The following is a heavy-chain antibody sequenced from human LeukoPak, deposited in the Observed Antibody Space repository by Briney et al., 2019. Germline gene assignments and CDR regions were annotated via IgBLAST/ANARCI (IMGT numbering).Heavy chain of an antibody. CDR2: IYSVGST. V-gene: IGHV3-53*04. J-gene: IGHJ6*02. CDR3: GSSSPVYYYHGLDV. Sequence: GESLRLSCEASGFTVSSSYMSWVRQAPGKGLEWVSVIYSVGSTYYADSVKGRFTISRHNSKNTLYLQMNSLRAEDTAVYYCGSSSPVYYYHGLDVWGQGTTVTVSS. CDR1: GFTVSSSY. D-gene: IGHD6-6*01.